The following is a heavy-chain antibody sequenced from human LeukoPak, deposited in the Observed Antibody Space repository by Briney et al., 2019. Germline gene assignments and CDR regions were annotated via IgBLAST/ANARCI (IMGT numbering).Heavy chain of an antibody. J-gene: IGHJ1*01. CDR2: IGDSGGTT. V-gene: IGHV3-23*01. Sequence: GGSLSLSGAAPGFGSSANSMNWFGQAPGKGLEWASVIGDSGGTTYYADSVKGRSTISRDNSKNTLYLQMNSLRAEDTAVYYCAKDPLSVVHALGYFQHWGQGTLVTVSS. CDR1: GFGSSANS. CDR3: AKDPLSVVHALGYFQH. D-gene: IGHD3-22*01.